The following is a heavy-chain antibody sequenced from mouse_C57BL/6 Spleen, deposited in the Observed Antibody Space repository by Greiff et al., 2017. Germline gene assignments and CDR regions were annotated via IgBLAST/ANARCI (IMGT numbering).Heavy chain of an antibody. CDR3: AIYYGSSSFAY. Sequence: QVQLKQSGAEQVKIGASVKIPCIAPGHALGSQRTNGVKQRPGKGREWIGQNYPGDGDTNYNGKFKGKATLTADKSSSTAYMQLSSLTSEDSAVYFCAIYYGSSSFAYWGQEALVTVSA. D-gene: IGHD1-1*01. J-gene: IGHJ3*01. V-gene: IGHV1-80*01. CDR2: NYPGDGDT. CDR1: GHALGSQR.